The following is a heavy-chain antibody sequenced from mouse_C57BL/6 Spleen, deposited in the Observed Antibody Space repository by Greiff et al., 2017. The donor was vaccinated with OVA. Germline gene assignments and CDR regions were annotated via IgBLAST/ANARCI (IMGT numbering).Heavy chain of an antibody. V-gene: IGHV1-54*01. J-gene: IGHJ4*01. Sequence: QVQLQQSGAELVRPGTSVKVSCKASGYAFTNYLIEWVKQRPGQGLEWIGVINPGSGGTKYNEKFKGKATLTADKSSSTAYMQLSSLTSEDSAVYFCARGGSMDYWGQGTSVTVSS. CDR2: INPGSGGT. CDR1: GYAFTNYL. CDR3: ARGGSMDY.